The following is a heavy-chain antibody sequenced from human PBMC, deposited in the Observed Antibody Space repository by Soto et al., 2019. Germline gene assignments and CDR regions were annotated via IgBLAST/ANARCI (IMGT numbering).Heavy chain of an antibody. CDR2: IYSTGTT. D-gene: IGHD3-10*01. J-gene: IGHJ4*02. V-gene: IGHV3-53*01. CDR1: GFTVGNNY. CDR3: AKDGRGSGSHYNSFGY. Sequence: EVQLVESGGGLIQPGGSLKLSCAASGFTVGNNYMSWVRQAPGKGLEWVSLIYSTGTTKYADSVKGRFTVSRDNAKNTRYLQMNSLRAEDTAVYYCAKDGRGSGSHYNSFGYWGQGTLVTVSS.